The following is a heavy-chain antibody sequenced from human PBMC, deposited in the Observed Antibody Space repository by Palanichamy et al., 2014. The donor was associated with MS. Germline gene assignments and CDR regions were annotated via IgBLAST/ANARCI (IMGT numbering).Heavy chain of an antibody. J-gene: IGHJ6*02. V-gene: IGHV5-51*01. Sequence: EVQLVQSGAEAKKPGESLKISCKASGYNFSTYSIAWVRQMPGRGLEWVGLMYPGDSDIRYSPSFQGQVTISADKSINTAYLQWSSLKASDTAMYYCARRRGAVYGMDVWGQGTTVTVSS. CDR2: MYPGDSDI. D-gene: IGHD3-16*01. CDR1: GYNFSTYS. CDR3: ARRRGAVYGMDV.